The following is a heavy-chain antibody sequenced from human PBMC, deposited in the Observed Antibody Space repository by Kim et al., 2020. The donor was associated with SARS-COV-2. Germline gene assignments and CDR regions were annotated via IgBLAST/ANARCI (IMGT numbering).Heavy chain of an antibody. J-gene: IGHJ6*02. V-gene: IGHV1-69*13. CDR3: ARGELGYCSSTSCSHIYYYYYGMDV. Sequence: SVKVSCKASGGTFSSYAISWVRQAPGQGLEWMGGIIPIFGTANYAQKFQGRVTITADESTSTAYMELSSLRSEDTAVYYCARGELGYCSSTSCSHIYYYYYGMDVWGQGTTVTVSS. CDR1: GGTFSSYA. D-gene: IGHD2-2*01. CDR2: IIPIFGTA.